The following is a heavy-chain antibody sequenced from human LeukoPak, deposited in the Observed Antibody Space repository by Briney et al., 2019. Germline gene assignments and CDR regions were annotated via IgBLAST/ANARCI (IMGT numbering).Heavy chain of an antibody. V-gene: IGHV3-21*01. CDR1: GFIFRDST. CDR3: VRGDTRDY. Sequence: PGGSLILSCVGSGFIFRDSTMNWVRQAPGKGLEWVSSIDGGGYSKFYAVSVRGRFSIFRDNAKNSVYLQMNSLRAEDTALYSCVRGDTRDYWGKGTLVTVSS. CDR2: IDGGGYSK. J-gene: IGHJ4*02.